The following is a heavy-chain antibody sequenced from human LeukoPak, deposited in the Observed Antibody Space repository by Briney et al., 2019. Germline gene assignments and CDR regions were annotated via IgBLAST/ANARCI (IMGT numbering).Heavy chain of an antibody. CDR1: GYTFTGYY. J-gene: IGHJ6*04. V-gene: IGHV1-2*04. CDR3: ARSPPGSSSWYEVYGMDV. Sequence: ASVKVSCKASGYTFTGYYMHWVRQAPGQGLERMGWINPNSGGTNYAQKFQGCVTMTRDTSISTAYMELSRLRSDDTAVYYCARSPPGSSSWYEVYGMDVWGKGTTVTVSS. CDR2: INPNSGGT. D-gene: IGHD6-13*01.